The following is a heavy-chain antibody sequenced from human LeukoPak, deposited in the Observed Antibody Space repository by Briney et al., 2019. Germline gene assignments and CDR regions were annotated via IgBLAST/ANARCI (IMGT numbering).Heavy chain of an antibody. D-gene: IGHD3-10*01. CDR2: INHSGST. Sequence: PSGTLSLTCAVYGGSFSGYYWSWIRQPPGKGLEWIGEINHSGSTNYNPSLKSRVTISVDTSKNQFSLKLSSVTAADTAVYYCASEPRGVYNWFDPWGQGTLVTVSS. J-gene: IGHJ5*02. V-gene: IGHV4-34*01. CDR3: ASEPRGVYNWFDP. CDR1: GGSFSGYY.